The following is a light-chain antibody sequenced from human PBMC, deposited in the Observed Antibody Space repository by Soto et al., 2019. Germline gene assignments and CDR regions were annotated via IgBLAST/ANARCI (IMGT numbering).Light chain of an antibody. V-gene: IGLV2-23*02. Sequence: SVLTQPASVSGSPGQSITISCTGTSSDVGGYDRVSWYQHHPGEAPTLMIYEVNKRPSGVSYRFSGSKSGNTASLTISGLQAEDEGDYYCCSSVGGPIWVFGGGTKLTVL. CDR2: EVN. J-gene: IGLJ3*02. CDR1: SSDVGGYDR. CDR3: CSSVGGPIWV.